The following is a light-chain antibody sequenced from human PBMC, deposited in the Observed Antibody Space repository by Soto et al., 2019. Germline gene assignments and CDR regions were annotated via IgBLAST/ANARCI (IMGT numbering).Light chain of an antibody. Sequence: IVLTQSPGTLSLSPGERATLSCRASRSVGNFLAWYQQKPGQAPRLLIYGASSRATVIPDRFSGSESGTDFTLNISRLEPEDFAVYYCQQYSSSPPLTFGGGTKVEIK. J-gene: IGKJ4*01. V-gene: IGKV3-20*01. CDR3: QQYSSSPPLT. CDR1: RSVGNF. CDR2: GAS.